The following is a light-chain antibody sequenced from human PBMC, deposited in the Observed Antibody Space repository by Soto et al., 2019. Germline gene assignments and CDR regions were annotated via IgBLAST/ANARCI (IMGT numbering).Light chain of an antibody. V-gene: IGKV3-11*01. CDR3: QERGGAWLS. CDR2: DVS. CDR1: ESVRSY. Sequence: EIVLTQSPATLSLSPGERATLSCRASESVRSYLAWYQQKPGQAPRLLIYDVSRRATGIPARFSGSGSGTDFTLTISSLEPEDFAVYYCQERGGAWLSFGGGTRVEI. J-gene: IGKJ4*01.